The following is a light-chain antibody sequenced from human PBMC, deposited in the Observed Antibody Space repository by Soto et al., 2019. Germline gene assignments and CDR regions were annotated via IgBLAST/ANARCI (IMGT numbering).Light chain of an antibody. CDR1: QYISSC. CDR2: DTS. J-gene: IGKJ1*01. CDR3: QQYNTYLWT. Sequence: IQMTQSPSTLSASVGDRVTVTCRASQYISSCLAWYQQKPGTDPRLLIYDTSNLEDGVPSTFSGSGSGTDFTLTVSSLQPDDSATYYCQQYNTYLWTFGQGTKVDIK. V-gene: IGKV1-5*01.